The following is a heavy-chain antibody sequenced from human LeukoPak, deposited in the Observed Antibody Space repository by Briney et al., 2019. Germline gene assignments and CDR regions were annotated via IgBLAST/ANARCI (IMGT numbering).Heavy chain of an antibody. CDR2: IKQDGSEK. Sequence: GGSLRLSCAASGFTFGSYWMSWVRQAPGKGLEWVANIKQDGSEKYYVDSVKGRFTISRDNAKNSLFLQMNSLRAEDTAVYYCARGYSSSWYNRFDYWGQGTLVTVSS. V-gene: IGHV3-7*01. J-gene: IGHJ4*02. CDR3: ARGYSSSWYNRFDY. D-gene: IGHD6-13*01. CDR1: GFTFGSYW.